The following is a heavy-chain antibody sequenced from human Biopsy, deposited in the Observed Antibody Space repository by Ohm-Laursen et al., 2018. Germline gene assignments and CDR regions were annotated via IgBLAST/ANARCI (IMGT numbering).Heavy chain of an antibody. J-gene: IGHJ3*01. Sequence: TLSLPCNVSGGDINNYYWSWTRQPAGKGLEWIGRIHPGGSGNYNPNLKSRVPMSVDMSKKQISLRLRCVTVVDTAIYYCASEIMGSTNYGFDLWGQGTMVIVSS. V-gene: IGHV4-4*07. CDR2: IHPGGSG. D-gene: IGHD2-8*01. CDR3: ASEIMGSTNYGFDL. CDR1: GGDINNYY.